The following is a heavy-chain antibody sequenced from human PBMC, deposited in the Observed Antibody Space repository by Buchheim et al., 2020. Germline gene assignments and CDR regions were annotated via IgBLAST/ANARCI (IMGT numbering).Heavy chain of an antibody. CDR2: IYYSGST. CDR3: WGSARRNYYGMDV. D-gene: IGHD6-6*01. CDR1: GGSISSSSYY. V-gene: IGHV4-39*01. J-gene: IGHJ6*02. Sequence: QLQLQESGPGLVKPSETLSLTCTVSGGSISSSSYYWGWIRQPPGQGLEWIGSIYYSGSTYYNPSLKSRVTISVDTSKNQFSLKLSSVTAADTAVYYCWGSARRNYYGMDVWGQGTT.